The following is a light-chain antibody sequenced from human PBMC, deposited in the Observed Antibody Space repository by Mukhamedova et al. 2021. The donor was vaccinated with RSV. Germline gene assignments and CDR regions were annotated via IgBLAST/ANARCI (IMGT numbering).Light chain of an antibody. CDR2: GAS. CDR3: QQYAGSPPT. Sequence: GERATLSCRASQSVTSSYLAWYQQKPGQAPRLLIYGASSRATGIPDRFSGSGSGTDFTLGINRLEPEDFAVYYCQQYAGSPPTFGQ. CDR1: QSVTSSY. J-gene: IGKJ1*01. V-gene: IGKV3-20*01.